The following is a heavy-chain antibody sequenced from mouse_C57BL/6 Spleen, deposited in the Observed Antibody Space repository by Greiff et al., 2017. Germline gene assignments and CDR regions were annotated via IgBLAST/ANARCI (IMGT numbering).Heavy chain of an antibody. Sequence: VQLQQPGAELVRPGSSVKLSCKASGYTFTSYWMHWVKQRPIQGLEWIGNIDPSDSETHYNQKFKDKATLTVDKSSSTAYMQLSSLTSEDSAVYYCARATMVTTGPLDYWGQGTTLTVSS. V-gene: IGHV1-52*01. D-gene: IGHD2-2*01. J-gene: IGHJ2*01. CDR2: IDPSDSET. CDR3: ARATMVTTGPLDY. CDR1: GYTFTSYW.